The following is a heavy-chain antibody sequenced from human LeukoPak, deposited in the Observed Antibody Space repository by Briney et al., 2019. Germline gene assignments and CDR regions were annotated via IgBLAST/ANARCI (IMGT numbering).Heavy chain of an antibody. Sequence: SETLSLTCSVYGGSFSGYYWSWIRQPPGKGLEWIGYISYFGRTNYNPSLKSRVTISIDTSKNQFSLKLTSVTAADTAVYYCARDLVTVTKGFDIWGQGTMVSVSS. CDR1: GGSFSGYY. V-gene: IGHV4-59*01. CDR2: ISYFGRT. J-gene: IGHJ3*02. D-gene: IGHD4-17*01. CDR3: ARDLVTVTKGFDI.